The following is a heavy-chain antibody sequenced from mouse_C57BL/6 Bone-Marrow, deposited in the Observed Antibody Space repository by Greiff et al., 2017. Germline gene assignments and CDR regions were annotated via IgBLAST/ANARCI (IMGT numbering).Heavy chain of an antibody. CDR3: ARSRHCYGSSFPYYYAMDY. V-gene: IGHV1-76*01. Sequence: QVQLQQSGAELVRPGASVKLSCKASGYTFTDYYINWVKQRPGQGLEWIARIYPGSGNTYYNEKFKGKATLTAEKSSSTAYMQLSSLTSEDSAVYFCARSRHCYGSSFPYYYAMDYWGQGTSVTVSS. CDR2: IYPGSGNT. J-gene: IGHJ4*01. CDR1: GYTFTDYY. D-gene: IGHD1-1*01.